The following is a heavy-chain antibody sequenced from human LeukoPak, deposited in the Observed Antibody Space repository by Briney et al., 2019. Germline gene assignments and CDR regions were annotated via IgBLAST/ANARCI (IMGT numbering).Heavy chain of an antibody. V-gene: IGHV3-21*01. D-gene: IGHD1-26*01. Sequence: PGGSLRLSCAASGFTFSSYSMNWVRQAPGKGLEWVSSISSSSSYIYYADSVEGRFTISRDNAKNSLYLQMNSLRAEDTAVYYCARSIVGATSAGYWGQGTLVTVSS. CDR1: GFTFSSYS. CDR3: ARSIVGATSAGY. J-gene: IGHJ4*02. CDR2: ISSSSSYI.